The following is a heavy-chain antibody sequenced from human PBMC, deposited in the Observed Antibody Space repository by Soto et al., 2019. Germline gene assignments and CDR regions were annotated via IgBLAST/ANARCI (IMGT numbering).Heavy chain of an antibody. CDR1: GYTFTSYG. Sequence: QVQLVQSGAEVKKPGASVKVSCKASGYTFTSYGISWVRQAPGQGLEWMGWISAYNGNTNYARKLQGRVTMTTDTSTSTAYMELRSLRSDDTAVYYCARDYSSSSGWDYYYYGMDVWGQGTTVTVSS. V-gene: IGHV1-18*01. CDR3: ARDYSSSSGWDYYYYGMDV. J-gene: IGHJ6*02. CDR2: ISAYNGNT. D-gene: IGHD6-6*01.